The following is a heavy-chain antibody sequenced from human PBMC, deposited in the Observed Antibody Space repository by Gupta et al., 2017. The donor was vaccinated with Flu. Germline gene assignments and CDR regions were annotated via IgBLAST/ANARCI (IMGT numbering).Heavy chain of an antibody. CDR3: ARNRGWQQFDY. V-gene: IGHV3-7*01. Sequence: EEQLVESGGGLVQPGGSLSLSCAASGFSFRRYWMDWVRQAPGTGLEWVANIAADDSVKNYADSVKGRFTISRDDAKDSLYLQMNSLRAEDTAVYYCARNRGWQQFDYWGQGALVTVSS. J-gene: IGHJ4*02. CDR1: GFSFRRYW. D-gene: IGHD5-24*01. CDR2: IAADDSVK.